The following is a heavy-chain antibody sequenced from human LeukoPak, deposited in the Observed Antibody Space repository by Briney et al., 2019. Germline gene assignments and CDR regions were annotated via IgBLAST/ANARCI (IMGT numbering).Heavy chain of an antibody. J-gene: IGHJ4*02. CDR1: GHTFTSFG. Sequence: SSVKVSCKTSGHTFTSFGFSWVRQAPGQGLEWMGWINPNSGGTNYAQKFQGRVTMTRDTSISTAYMELSRLRSDDTAVYYCARVVVVVAATDYFDYWGQGTLVTVSS. CDR3: ARVVVVVAATDYFDY. CDR2: INPNSGGT. V-gene: IGHV1-2*02. D-gene: IGHD2-15*01.